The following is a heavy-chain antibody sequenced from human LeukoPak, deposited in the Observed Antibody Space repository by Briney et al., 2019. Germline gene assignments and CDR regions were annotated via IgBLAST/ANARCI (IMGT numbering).Heavy chain of an antibody. CDR1: GYTLTELS. J-gene: IGHJ4*02. CDR2: FDPEDGET. V-gene: IGHV1-24*01. CDR3: ATSPIRGHIFDY. Sequence: ASVKVSCKVSGYTLTELSMHWVRQAPGKGLEWMGGFDPEDGETIYAQKFQGRVTMTEDTSTDTAYMELSSLRSEDTAVYYCATSPIRGHIFDYWGQGTLVTVSS. D-gene: IGHD2-21*01.